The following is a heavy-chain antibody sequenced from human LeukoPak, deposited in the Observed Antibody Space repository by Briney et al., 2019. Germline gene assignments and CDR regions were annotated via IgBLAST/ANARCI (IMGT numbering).Heavy chain of an antibody. J-gene: IGHJ4*02. Sequence: GGSLRLSCAASGFTFNDYGMSWVRQAPGQGLEWLSSINWNGGSTSYADSVKGRFTISRDNAKNSLYLQMNSLRAEDTALYYCAGYCSSTSCYFGYWGQGTLVTVSS. CDR1: GFTFNDYG. V-gene: IGHV3-20*04. CDR3: AGYCSSTSCYFGY. CDR2: INWNGGST. D-gene: IGHD2-2*01.